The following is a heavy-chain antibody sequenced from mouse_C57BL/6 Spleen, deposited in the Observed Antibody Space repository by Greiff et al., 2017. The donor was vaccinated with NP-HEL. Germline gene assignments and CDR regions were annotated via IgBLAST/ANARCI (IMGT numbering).Heavy chain of an antibody. CDR2: ISDGGSYT. CDR3: ARDGVSSYYFDY. J-gene: IGHJ2*01. Sequence: EVNLVESGGGLVKPGGSLKLSCAASGFTFSSYARSWVRQTPEKRLEWVATISDGGSYTYYPDNVKGRFTISRDNAKNNLYLQMSHLKSEDTAMYYCARDGVSSYYFDYWGQGTTLTVSS. V-gene: IGHV5-4*01. CDR1: GFTFSSYA.